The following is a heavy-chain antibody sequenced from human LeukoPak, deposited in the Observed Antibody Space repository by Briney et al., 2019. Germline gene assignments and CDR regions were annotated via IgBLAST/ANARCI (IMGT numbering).Heavy chain of an antibody. CDR3: ARGGEENWSDGTNY. Sequence: GGSLRLSCAASGFTFNTFWMSWVRQAPGKGPEWVANIKQDGGEKHYVDSVKGRFTISRDNSKNTLYLQMNSLRAEDTAVYYCARGGEENWSDGTNYWGQGTLVTVSS. D-gene: IGHD1-1*01. CDR2: IKQDGGEK. CDR1: GFTFNTFW. V-gene: IGHV3-7*02. J-gene: IGHJ4*02.